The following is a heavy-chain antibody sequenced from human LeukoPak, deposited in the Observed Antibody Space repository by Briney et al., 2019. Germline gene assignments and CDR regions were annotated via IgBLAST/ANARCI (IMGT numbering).Heavy chain of an antibody. V-gene: IGHV3-30*02. Sequence: GGSLRLSCAASGFTFSSYGMHWVRQAPGKGLEWVAFIRYDGSNKYYADSVKGRFTISRDNSKNTLYLQMNSLRAEDTAVYYCAKDRPLGRAAGRHGYHYMDVWGKGTAVTVSS. CDR1: GFTFSSYG. CDR3: AKDRPLGRAAGRHGYHYMDV. J-gene: IGHJ6*03. CDR2: IRYDGSNK. D-gene: IGHD6-13*01.